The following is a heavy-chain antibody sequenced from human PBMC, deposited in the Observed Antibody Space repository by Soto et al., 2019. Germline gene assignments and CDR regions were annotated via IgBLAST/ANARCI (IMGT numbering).Heavy chain of an antibody. V-gene: IGHV3-30-3*01. Sequence: QVQLVESGGGVVQPGRSLRLSCAASGFTFSSYAMHWVRQAPGKGLEWVAVISYDGSNKYYADSVKGRFIISRDNSKNTLYLQMNSLRAEDTAVYYCASRSSGWYALPYYYYGMDVWGQGTTVTVSS. D-gene: IGHD6-19*01. CDR3: ASRSSGWYALPYYYYGMDV. CDR1: GFTFSSYA. CDR2: ISYDGSNK. J-gene: IGHJ6*02.